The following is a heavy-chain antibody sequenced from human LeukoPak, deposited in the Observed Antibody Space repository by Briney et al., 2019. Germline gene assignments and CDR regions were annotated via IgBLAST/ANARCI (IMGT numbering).Heavy chain of an antibody. J-gene: IGHJ3*02. CDR3: AKDRYGGAFDM. CDR1: AFTSSSYA. Sequence: GGSLRLSCAASAFTSSSYAMSWVRQAPGKGLEWVSAISGNGGSTYYADSVKGRFTISRDNSKNTLYLQMNSPRAEDTAVYYCAKDRYGGAFDMWGQGTMVTVSS. D-gene: IGHD4-23*01. V-gene: IGHV3-23*01. CDR2: ISGNGGST.